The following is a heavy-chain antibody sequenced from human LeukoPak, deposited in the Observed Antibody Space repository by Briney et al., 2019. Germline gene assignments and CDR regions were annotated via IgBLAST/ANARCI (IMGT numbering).Heavy chain of an antibody. CDR3: ARGPGDTAMTRRYFDY. J-gene: IGHJ4*02. CDR1: GFGFSTYA. CDR2: ISGSGGST. D-gene: IGHD5-18*01. V-gene: IGHV3-23*01. Sequence: GGSLRLSCAASGFGFSTYAMSWVRQAPGKGLEWVSTISGSGGSTYYADSVKGRFTISRDNSKNTLYLQMNSLRAEDTDVYYCARGPGDTAMTRRYFDYWGQGTLVTVSS.